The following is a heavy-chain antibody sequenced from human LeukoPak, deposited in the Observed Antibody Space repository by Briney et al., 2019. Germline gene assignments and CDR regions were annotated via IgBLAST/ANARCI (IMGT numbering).Heavy chain of an antibody. J-gene: IGHJ4*02. Sequence: GGSLRLSCAASGFTFRTYSIIWVRQAPGKGLEWVSHIGGSGSFIYYADSVKGRFTISRDNAKNSLYLQMNSLRAEDTAVYYCARGGTFFDYWGQGTLVTVSS. CDR2: IGGSGSFI. V-gene: IGHV3-21*05. CDR1: GFTFRTYS. CDR3: ARGGTFFDY.